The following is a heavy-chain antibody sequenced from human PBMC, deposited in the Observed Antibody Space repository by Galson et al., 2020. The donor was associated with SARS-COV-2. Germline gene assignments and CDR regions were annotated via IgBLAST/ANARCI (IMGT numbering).Heavy chain of an antibody. CDR1: GFTFSSYG. V-gene: IGHV3-30*03. CDR3: ATELVDAFDI. J-gene: IGHJ3*02. Sequence: GGSLRLSCAASGFTFSSYGMHWVRQAPGKGLEWVAVISYDGSNKYYADSVKGRFTIYRDNSKNTLYLQMNSLRAEDTAVYYCATELVDAFDIWGQGTMVTVSS. CDR2: ISYDGSNK.